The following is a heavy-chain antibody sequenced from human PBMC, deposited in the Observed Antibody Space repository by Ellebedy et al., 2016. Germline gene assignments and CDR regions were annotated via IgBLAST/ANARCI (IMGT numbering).Heavy chain of an antibody. CDR2: IYYSGST. CDR1: GGSISSSSYY. J-gene: IGHJ4*02. Sequence: GSLRLXCTVSGGSISSSSYYWGWIRQPPGKGLEWIGSIYYSGSTYYNPSLKSRVTISVDTSKNQFSLKLSSVTAADTAVYYCARRGTAMVTDYWGQGTLVTVSS. D-gene: IGHD5-18*01. V-gene: IGHV4-39*01. CDR3: ARRGTAMVTDY.